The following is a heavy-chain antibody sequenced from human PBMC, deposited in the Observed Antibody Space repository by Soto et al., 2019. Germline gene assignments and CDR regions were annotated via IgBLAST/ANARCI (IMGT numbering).Heavy chain of an antibody. J-gene: IGHJ6*02. CDR1: GFTFSSYG. D-gene: IGHD3-3*01. CDR2: ICYDGSNK. Sequence: GGSLRLSCAASGFTFSSYGMHWVRQAPGKGLEWAAVICYDGSNKYYADSVKGRFTISRDNSKNTLYLQMNSLRAEDTAVYYCARAGNYDFWSGYYTRGQDGMDFWGQGTTVTVSS. V-gene: IGHV3-33*01. CDR3: ARAGNYDFWSGYYTRGQDGMDF.